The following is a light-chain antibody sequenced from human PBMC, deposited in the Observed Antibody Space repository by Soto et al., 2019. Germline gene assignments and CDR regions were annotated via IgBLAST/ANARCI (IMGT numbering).Light chain of an antibody. CDR3: QQYGSSPFT. V-gene: IGKV3-20*01. CDR1: QSVSSNF. CDR2: GAS. Sequence: EIVLTLSPGTLSLSPGERATLSCRASQSVSSNFLAWYQQKPGQAPRLLIYGASSRATGIPDRFSGSGSGTDFTVTISRLEPEDFAVYYCQQYGSSPFTFGQGTKLEIK. J-gene: IGKJ2*01.